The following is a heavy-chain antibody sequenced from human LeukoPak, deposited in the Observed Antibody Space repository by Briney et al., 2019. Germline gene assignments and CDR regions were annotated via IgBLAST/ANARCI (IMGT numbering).Heavy chain of an antibody. J-gene: IGHJ4*02. Sequence: SETLSLTCTVSGGSISSYYWSWIRQPPGKGLEWIGYIYYSGSANYNPSLKSRVTISVDTSKNQFSLKLSSVTAADTAVYYCASYYYDSSGLYYWGQGTLVTVSS. CDR3: ASYYYDSSGLYY. D-gene: IGHD3-22*01. V-gene: IGHV4-59*08. CDR1: GGSISSYY. CDR2: IYYSGSA.